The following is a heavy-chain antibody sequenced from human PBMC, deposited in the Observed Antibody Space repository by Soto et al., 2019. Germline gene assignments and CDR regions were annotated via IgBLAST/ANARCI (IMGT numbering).Heavy chain of an antibody. D-gene: IGHD4-17*01. CDR3: AKSLRTTVTTGFWFDP. V-gene: IGHV3-23*01. Sequence: EVQLLASGGGLVQPGGSLRLSCAASGFTISTYAMSWVRQAPGKGLEWVSGISGSGHITYYADSVKGRFTISRDISKNTLYLQMSSLRAEDTAVYHCAKSLRTTVTTGFWFDPWGQGTLVTVSS. J-gene: IGHJ5*02. CDR1: GFTISTYA. CDR2: ISGSGHIT.